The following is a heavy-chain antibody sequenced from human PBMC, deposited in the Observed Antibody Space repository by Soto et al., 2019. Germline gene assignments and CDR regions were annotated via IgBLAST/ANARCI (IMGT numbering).Heavy chain of an antibody. V-gene: IGHV4-39*01. D-gene: IGHD2-2*01. CDR2: VYYTGTT. CDR3: ARNWNLALVPAAYFDS. Sequence: SETLSLTCTVSNGSVHTSIYYWAWIRQPPGKGLEWIGTVYYTGTTYYNPSLQSRVTISIDTSKNQFSLNLNSVTAADTAVYYCARNWNLALVPAAYFDSWGQGTLV. J-gene: IGHJ4*02. CDR1: NGSVHTSIYY.